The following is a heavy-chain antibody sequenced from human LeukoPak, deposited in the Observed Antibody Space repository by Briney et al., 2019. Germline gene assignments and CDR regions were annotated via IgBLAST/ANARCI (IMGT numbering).Heavy chain of an antibody. J-gene: IGHJ4*02. D-gene: IGHD5-18*01. CDR2: IIPIFGTA. Sequence: VASVKVSCKASGGTFSSYAISWVRQAPGQGLEWMGGIIPIFGTANYAQKFQGRVTITADKSTSTAYMELSSLRSEDTAVYYCAREDVDTAMVTLGCFDYWGQGTLVTVSS. CDR3: AREDVDTAMVTLGCFDY. V-gene: IGHV1-69*06. CDR1: GGTFSSYA.